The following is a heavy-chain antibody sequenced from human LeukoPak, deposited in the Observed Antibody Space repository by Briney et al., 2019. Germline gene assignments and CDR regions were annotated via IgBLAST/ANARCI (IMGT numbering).Heavy chain of an antibody. CDR1: GGSISSGSYY. V-gene: IGHV4-61*02. J-gene: IGHJ6*02. CDR3: ARATGYYYGMDV. CDR2: IYTSGST. D-gene: IGHD3-10*01. Sequence: SQTLSLTCTVSGGSISSGSYYWSWIRQPAGKGLEWIGRIYTSGSTNYNPSLKSRVTISVDTSKNQFSLKLSSVTAADTAVYYCARATGYYYGMDVWGQGTTVTVS.